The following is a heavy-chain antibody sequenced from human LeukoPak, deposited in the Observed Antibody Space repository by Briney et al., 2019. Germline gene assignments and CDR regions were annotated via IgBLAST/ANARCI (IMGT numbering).Heavy chain of an antibody. CDR3: ARGPYGDYEPFGFDY. D-gene: IGHD4-17*01. V-gene: IGHV1-69*05. CDR2: IIPIFGTA. Sequence: SVKVSCRASGGTLSSYAISWVRQAPGQGLEWMGRIIPIFGTANYAQKFQGRVTITTDESTSTAYMELSSLRSEDTAVYYCARGPYGDYEPFGFDYWGQGTLVTVSS. CDR1: GGTLSSYA. J-gene: IGHJ4*02.